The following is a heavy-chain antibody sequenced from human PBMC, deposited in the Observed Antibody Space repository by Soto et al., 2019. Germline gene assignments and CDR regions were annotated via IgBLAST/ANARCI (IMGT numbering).Heavy chain of an antibody. CDR1: GGSFSGYY. J-gene: IGHJ4*02. CDR3: ARDRWLGVATTSVDY. D-gene: IGHD5-12*01. V-gene: IGHV4-34*01. CDR2: INHSGST. Sequence: QVQLQQWGAGLLKPSETLSLTCAVYGGSFSGYYWSWIRQPPGKGLEWIGEINHSGSTNYNPSLKSRVTISVDTSKNEFSLKLSSVTAADTAVYYCARDRWLGVATTSVDYWGQGTLVTVSS.